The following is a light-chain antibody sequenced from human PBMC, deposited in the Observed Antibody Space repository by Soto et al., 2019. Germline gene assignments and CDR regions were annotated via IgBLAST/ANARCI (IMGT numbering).Light chain of an antibody. CDR1: QTVNNN. CDR3: QQYNTWPIT. Sequence: VMTQAPATLSVSPGEGATLSCRASQTVNNNVAWYQLKDGQVPRLLIYGASTRATDIPARFSASGSGTELTLTISNLQSEDCEVYYCQQYNTWPITFGRGTRLEIK. CDR2: GAS. V-gene: IGKV3-15*01. J-gene: IGKJ5*01.